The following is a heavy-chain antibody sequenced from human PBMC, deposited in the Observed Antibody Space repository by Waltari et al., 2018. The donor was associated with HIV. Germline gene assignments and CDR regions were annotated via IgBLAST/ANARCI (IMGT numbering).Heavy chain of an antibody. D-gene: IGHD5-12*01. CDR3: ARGGGYSSSYYFDY. Sequence: QVQLVESGGGVIQPGRSPRLSCAVAGFTFRTLLLPWVRQAPGKGLEWVAVISYDGSNKYYADSVKGRFTISRDNSKNTLYLQMNSLRAEDTAVYYCARGGGYSSSYYFDYWGQGTLVTVSS. CDR2: ISYDGSNK. CDR1: GFTFRTLL. J-gene: IGHJ4*02. V-gene: IGHV3-30-3*01.